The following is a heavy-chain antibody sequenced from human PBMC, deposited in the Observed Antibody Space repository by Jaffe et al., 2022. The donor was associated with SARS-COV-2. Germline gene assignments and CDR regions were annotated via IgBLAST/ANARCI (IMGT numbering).Heavy chain of an antibody. CDR1: GGSISSYY. CDR3: ARDTWYCSGGSCTRRFDP. V-gene: IGHV4-59*01. Sequence: QVQLQESGPGLVKPSETLSLTCTVSGGSISSYYWSWIRQPPGKGLEWIGYIYYSGSTNYNPSLKSRVTISVDTSKNQFSLKLSSVTAADTAVYYCARDTWYCSGGSCTRRFDPWGQGTLVTVSS. CDR2: IYYSGST. J-gene: IGHJ5*02. D-gene: IGHD2-15*01.